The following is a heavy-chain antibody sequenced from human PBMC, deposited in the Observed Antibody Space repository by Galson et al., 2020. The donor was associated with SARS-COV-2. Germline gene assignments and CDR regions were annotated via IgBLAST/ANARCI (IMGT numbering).Heavy chain of an antibody. D-gene: IGHD3-9*01. V-gene: IGHV3-33*01. CDR1: GFTFSSYG. CDR3: ARDLSGYYGMDV. J-gene: IGHJ6*02. Sequence: LSLTCAASGFTFSSYGMHWVRQAPGKGLEWVAVIWYDGSNKYYADSVKGRFTISRDNSKNTLYLQMNSLRAEDTAVYYCARDLSGYYGMDVWGQGTTVTVSS. CDR2: IWYDGSNK.